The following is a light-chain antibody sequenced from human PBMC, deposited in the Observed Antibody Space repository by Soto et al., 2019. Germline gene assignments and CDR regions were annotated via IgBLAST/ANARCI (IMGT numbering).Light chain of an antibody. V-gene: IGKV1-5*03. CDR3: QHYNSYSEA. J-gene: IGKJ1*01. CDR1: QTISSW. Sequence: DIQMTQSPSTLSGSVGDRVTITCRASQTISSWLAWYQQKPGKAPKLLIYKASTLKSGDPSRFSGSGSGTEFTLTISSLQPDDFASYCCQHYNSYSEAFGQGTKVELK. CDR2: KAS.